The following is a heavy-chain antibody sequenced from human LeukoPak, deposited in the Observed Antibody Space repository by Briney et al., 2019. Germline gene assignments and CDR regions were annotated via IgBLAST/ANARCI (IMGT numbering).Heavy chain of an antibody. Sequence: SETLSLTCTVSGGSISSSIYYWGWIRQPPGMGLEWIGSMYYSGSTYYNPSLKSRVTMSVDTSKNQFSLKLSSVTAADTAVYYCARDRQLGYCSSTSCYWGFDPWGQGTLVTVSS. D-gene: IGHD2-2*01. V-gene: IGHV4-39*07. CDR1: GGSISSSIYY. CDR2: MYYSGST. J-gene: IGHJ5*02. CDR3: ARDRQLGYCSSTSCYWGFDP.